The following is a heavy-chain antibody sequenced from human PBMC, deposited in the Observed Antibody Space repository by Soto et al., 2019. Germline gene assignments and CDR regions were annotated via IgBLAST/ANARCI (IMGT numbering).Heavy chain of an antibody. J-gene: IGHJ5*02. CDR1: GDSISRTNNR. V-gene: IGHV4-39*01. Sequence: PSETLSLTCTVSGDSISRTNNRWAWIRQPPGKGLEWIGSIYYSGSTYYNPSLKSRVTISIDTSKNQFSLKLSSVTAADTAVYYCATSTQRYFDPNGNNFFDPSXQGTLVTVSS. D-gene: IGHD3-9*01. CDR2: IYYSGST. CDR3: ATSTQRYFDPNGNNFFDP.